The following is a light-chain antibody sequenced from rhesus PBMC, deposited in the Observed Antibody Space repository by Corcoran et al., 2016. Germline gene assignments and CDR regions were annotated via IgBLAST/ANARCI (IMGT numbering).Light chain of an antibody. CDR1: QDIHRY. V-gene: IGKV1-25*01. CDR3: QQYNDLVT. J-gene: IGKJ4*01. CDR2: HAT. Sequence: DIQMTQSPSSVSAFVGDRVTISCRASQDIHRYLAWYQQRPGKAPNLLIYHATTVQGGVPSRFSGSGSGTEFTLTISSLQPEDSATYYCQQYNDLVTFGGGTKVEI.